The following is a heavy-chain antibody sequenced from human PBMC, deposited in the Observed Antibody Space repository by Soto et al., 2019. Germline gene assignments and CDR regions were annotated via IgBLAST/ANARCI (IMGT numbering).Heavy chain of an antibody. CDR1: GGSISSSSYY. V-gene: IGHV4-39*01. CDR3: ARPLARYCSGGSCYSGWFDP. D-gene: IGHD2-15*01. CDR2: IYYSGST. J-gene: IGHJ5*02. Sequence: QLQLQESGPGLVKPSETLSLTCTVSGGSISSSSYYWGWIRQPPGKGLEWIGSIYYSGSTYYNPSLKSRVTISVDTSKNQFSLKLSSVTAADTAVYYCARPLARYCSGGSCYSGWFDPWGQGTLVTVSS.